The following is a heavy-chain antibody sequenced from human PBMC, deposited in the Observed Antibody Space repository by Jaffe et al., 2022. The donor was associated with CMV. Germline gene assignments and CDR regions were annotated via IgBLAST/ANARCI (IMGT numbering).Heavy chain of an antibody. CDR3: ASPPLGQWLVPDYYYYMDV. D-gene: IGHD6-19*01. J-gene: IGHJ6*03. Sequence: EVQLVESGGGLVQPGGSLRLSCAASGFTVSSNYMSWVRQAPGKGLEWVSVIYSGGSTYYADSVKGRFTISRDNSKNTLYLQMNSLRAEDTAVYYCASPPLGQWLVPDYYYYMDVWGKGTTVTVSS. V-gene: IGHV3-66*01. CDR1: GFTVSSNY. CDR2: IYSGGST.